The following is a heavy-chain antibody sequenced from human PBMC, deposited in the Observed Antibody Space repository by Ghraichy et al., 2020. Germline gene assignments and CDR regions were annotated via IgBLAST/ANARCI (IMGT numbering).Heavy chain of an antibody. J-gene: IGHJ2*01. Sequence: GGSLRLSCEGSGFSFSDYSMIWVRLTPRKALEWVSYITGSSITIFYTDSVKGRLTISRDNAKNSLYLQMNSLRAEDTAVYYCARLPLPRRAAVGDWYFDLWGRGTLVTGSS. CDR2: ITGSSITI. D-gene: IGHD6-13*01. CDR1: GFSFSDYS. CDR3: ARLPLPRRAAVGDWYFDL. V-gene: IGHV3-48*01.